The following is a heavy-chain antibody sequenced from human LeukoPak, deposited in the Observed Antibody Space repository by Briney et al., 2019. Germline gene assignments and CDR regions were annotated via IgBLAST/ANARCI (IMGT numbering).Heavy chain of an antibody. D-gene: IGHD3-3*01. V-gene: IGHV3-11*01. J-gene: IGHJ6*02. CDR2: ISSSGSTI. Sequence: GGSLRLSCAASGFTFSDYYMSWIRQAPGKGLEWVSYISSSGSTIYYADSVKGRFTISRDTATNSLYMQMNSLRAEDTAVYYCARDGHGRDFLSGYPFYYCGMDVWGQGTTVTVSS. CDR1: GFTFSDYY. CDR3: ARDGHGRDFLSGYPFYYCGMDV.